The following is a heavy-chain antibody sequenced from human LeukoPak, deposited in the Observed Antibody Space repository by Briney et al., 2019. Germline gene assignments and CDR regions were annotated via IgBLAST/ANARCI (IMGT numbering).Heavy chain of an antibody. V-gene: IGHV1-69*06. D-gene: IGHD3-10*01. Sequence: GSSVKVSCKASGGTFSSYAISWVRQAPGQGLEWMGRIIPIFGTANYAHKIQGRVTITADKSTSTAYMELSSLRSEDTAVYYCARELRVRWFGESLDYWGQGTLVTVSS. CDR1: GGTFSSYA. J-gene: IGHJ4*02. CDR2: IIPIFGTA. CDR3: ARELRVRWFGESLDY.